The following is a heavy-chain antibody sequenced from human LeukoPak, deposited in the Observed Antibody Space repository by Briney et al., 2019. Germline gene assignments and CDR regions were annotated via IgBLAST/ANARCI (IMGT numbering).Heavy chain of an antibody. J-gene: IGHJ4*02. V-gene: IGHV4-59*01. CDR1: GGSISSYY. Sequence: PSETLSLTCTVSGGSISSYYWSWIRQPPGKGLEWIGYIYYSGSTNYNPSLKSRVTISVDTSKNQFSLKLSSVTAADTAVYYCARVYSGSYPDYWGQGTLVTASS. D-gene: IGHD1-26*01. CDR3: ARVYSGSYPDY. CDR2: IYYSGST.